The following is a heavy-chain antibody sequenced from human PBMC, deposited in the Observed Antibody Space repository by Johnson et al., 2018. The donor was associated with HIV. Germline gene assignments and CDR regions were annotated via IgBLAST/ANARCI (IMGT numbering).Heavy chain of an antibody. CDR3: TTGQVTTIIGLITFQGPAFDF. CDR2: SNWNGGSP. Sequence: EVQLVESGGGVVRPGGSLRLSCAASGFSFDDYGMSWVRQAPGKGLEWVSGSNWNGGSPGYAESVKGRFTISRDNPKNTVFLQMNNVKIEDTALYFCTTGQVTTIIGLITFQGPAFDFWGQGTLVTVS. V-gene: IGHV3-20*04. CDR1: GFSFDDYG. J-gene: IGHJ3*01. D-gene: IGHD2-21*02.